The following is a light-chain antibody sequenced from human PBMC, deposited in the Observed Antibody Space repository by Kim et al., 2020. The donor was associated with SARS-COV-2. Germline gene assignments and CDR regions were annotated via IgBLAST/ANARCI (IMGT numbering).Light chain of an antibody. V-gene: IGLV3-1*01. Sequence: SVCRGQTASITCSGDKLGDKYACWYQQKPGQSPVLVLYEDSKRPSGIPERFSGSNSGNTATLTISGTQAMDEADYYCQTWDSITVVFGGGTQLTVL. CDR3: QTWDSITVV. J-gene: IGLJ2*01. CDR2: EDS. CDR1: KLGDKY.